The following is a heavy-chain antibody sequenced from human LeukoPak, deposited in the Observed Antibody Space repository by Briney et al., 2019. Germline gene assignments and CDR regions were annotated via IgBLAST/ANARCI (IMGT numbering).Heavy chain of an antibody. D-gene: IGHD3-22*01. Sequence: PSETLSLTCTVSGGSISSYYWSWIRQPAGTALEWIGRIYTSGAITYNPSLKSRVTMSVDTSKNQFSLKLSSVTAADTAVYYCARGHYDSRLNQMDDAFDIWGQGTMVTVSS. V-gene: IGHV4-4*07. J-gene: IGHJ3*02. CDR2: IYTSGAI. CDR1: GGSISSYY. CDR3: ARGHYDSRLNQMDDAFDI.